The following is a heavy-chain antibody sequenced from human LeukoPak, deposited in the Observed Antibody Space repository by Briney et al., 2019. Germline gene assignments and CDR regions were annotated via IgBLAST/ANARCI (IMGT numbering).Heavy chain of an antibody. D-gene: IGHD4-17*01. J-gene: IGHJ4*02. V-gene: IGHV1-69*05. Sequence: SVKVSCKASGVTFSSYAISWVRQAPVQGLEWMGGIIPIFGTANYAQKFQGRVTITTDESTSTAYMELSSLRSEDTAVYYCAKVATVTKNVDYWGQGTLVTVSS. CDR2: IIPIFGTA. CDR1: GVTFSSYA. CDR3: AKVATVTKNVDY.